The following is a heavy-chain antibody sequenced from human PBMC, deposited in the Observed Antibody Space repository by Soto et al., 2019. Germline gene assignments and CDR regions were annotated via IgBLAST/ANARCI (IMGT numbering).Heavy chain of an antibody. CDR1: GYSFTSYW. CDR2: IYPYDSVT. D-gene: IGHD1-1*01. CDR3: ARHEQYNNFYYGMDV. J-gene: IGHJ6*02. V-gene: IGHV5-51*01. Sequence: GESLKISCKGSGYSFTSYWIGWVRQMPGKGLEWIGIIYPYDSVTIYGPSFQGHVTISADNSITTAYLQWSSLKASDTAIYYCARHEQYNNFYYGMDVWGQGTTVTVSS.